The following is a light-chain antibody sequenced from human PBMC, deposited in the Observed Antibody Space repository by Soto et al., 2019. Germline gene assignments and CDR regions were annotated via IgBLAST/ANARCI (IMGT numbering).Light chain of an antibody. CDR1: QSLSSTY. Sequence: EIVLTQSPGTLSLSPGERATLSCRASQSLSSTYLAWYQQKPGQAPRVLIYGACSRATGIPDRFSGSVSGTDFTLTITRLEPEDFAIYYCQQYGSSPLTFGGGTRVEIK. CDR3: QQYGSSPLT. CDR2: GAC. J-gene: IGKJ4*01. V-gene: IGKV3-20*01.